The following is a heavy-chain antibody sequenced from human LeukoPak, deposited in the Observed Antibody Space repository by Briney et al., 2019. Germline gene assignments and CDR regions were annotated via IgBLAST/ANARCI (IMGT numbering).Heavy chain of an antibody. Sequence: GGSLKLSCAASGVTFNNYAMSLVRQAPGKRLEWVSGISATSTTINYADPVKGRFTISRDNSKNTLYLQMNNLRAEDTAVYYCTKRLGDPRAFDYWGQGTLVTVSS. CDR2: ISATSTTI. D-gene: IGHD2-21*02. CDR1: GVTFNNYA. V-gene: IGHV3-23*01. J-gene: IGHJ4*02. CDR3: TKRLGDPRAFDY.